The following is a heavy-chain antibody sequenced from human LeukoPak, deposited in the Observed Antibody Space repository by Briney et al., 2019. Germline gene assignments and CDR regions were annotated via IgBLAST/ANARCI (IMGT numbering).Heavy chain of an antibody. CDR2: INPNSGGT. V-gene: IGHV1-2*02. J-gene: IGHJ4*02. Sequence: ASVKVSCKASGYTFTGYYMHWVRQAPGQGLEWMGWINPNSGGTNYAQKFQGRVTMTRDTSISTAYMELSRLRSDDTAVYYCARDGQWFGEGPTRIRDYWGQGTLVTVSS. D-gene: IGHD3-10*01. CDR1: GYTFTGYY. CDR3: ARDGQWFGEGPTRIRDY.